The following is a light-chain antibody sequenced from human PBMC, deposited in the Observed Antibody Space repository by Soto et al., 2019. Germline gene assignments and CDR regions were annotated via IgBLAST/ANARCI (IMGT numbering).Light chain of an antibody. Sequence: QSSLTQPASVSGSPGQSITISCTGTTSDVDGYNYVSWYQQHPGKVPKLLIHEVSNRPSGVSNRFSGSKSGNTASLTISGLQAEDEADYYCLSKTSSISYVFGTGTKGTVL. J-gene: IGLJ1*01. CDR2: EVS. V-gene: IGLV2-14*01. CDR3: LSKTSSISYV. CDR1: TSDVDGYNY.